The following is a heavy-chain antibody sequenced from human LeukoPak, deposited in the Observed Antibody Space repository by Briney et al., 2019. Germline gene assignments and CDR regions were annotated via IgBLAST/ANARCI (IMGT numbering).Heavy chain of an antibody. V-gene: IGHV3-53*01. CDR3: ARDSRYYYDRSGKTEDY. CDR1: GFTVSSNY. CDR2: IYSGGST. Sequence: QPGGSLRLSCAASGFTVSSNYMSWVRQAPGKGLEWVSVIYSGGSTYYADSVKGRLTISRDNSKNTLYLQMNSLRAEDTAVYYCARDSRYYYDRSGKTEDYWGQGTLVTVSS. J-gene: IGHJ4*02. D-gene: IGHD3-22*01.